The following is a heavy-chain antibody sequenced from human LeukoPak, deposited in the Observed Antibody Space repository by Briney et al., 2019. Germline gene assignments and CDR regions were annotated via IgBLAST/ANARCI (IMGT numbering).Heavy chain of an antibody. CDR2: ITGSGDST. Sequence: GASLRLSCVASGFTFSNYAMSWVRQAPGQGLEWVSAITGSGDSTFNADSVKGRFTISRDNSKNTLHLQMNNLRAEDTAVYYCAKSRIVVVTAIDYWGQGILVSVSS. J-gene: IGHJ4*02. CDR3: AKSRIVVVTAIDY. V-gene: IGHV3-23*01. D-gene: IGHD2-21*02. CDR1: GFTFSNYA.